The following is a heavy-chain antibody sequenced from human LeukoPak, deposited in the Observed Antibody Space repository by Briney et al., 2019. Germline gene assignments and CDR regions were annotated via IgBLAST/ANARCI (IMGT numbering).Heavy chain of an antibody. CDR1: GFTFSSYG. D-gene: IGHD6-6*01. J-gene: IGHJ3*02. CDR3: AKDLRIAARPGQFDAFDI. Sequence: PGGSLRLSCAASGFTFSSYGMHWVRQAPGKGLEWVAVIWYGGSNKYYADSVKGRFAISRDNSKNTLYLQMNSLRAEDTAVYYCAKDLRIAARPGQFDAFDIWGQGTVVTVSS. CDR2: IWYGGSNK. V-gene: IGHV3-30*02.